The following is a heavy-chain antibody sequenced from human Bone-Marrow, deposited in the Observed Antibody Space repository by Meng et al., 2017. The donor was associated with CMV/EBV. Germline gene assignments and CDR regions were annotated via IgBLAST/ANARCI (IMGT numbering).Heavy chain of an antibody. Sequence: SCAASGFAFSSYAMHWVRQAPGKGLEWVTVISDDGSIIDYADSVKGRFTISRDNSKNTLYLLMNTLRAEDTAVYYCARAYDFWNGFFDYWGQGTLATVSS. V-gene: IGHV3-30-3*01. CDR2: ISDDGSII. D-gene: IGHD3-3*01. CDR3: ARAYDFWNGFFDY. J-gene: IGHJ4*02. CDR1: GFAFSSYA.